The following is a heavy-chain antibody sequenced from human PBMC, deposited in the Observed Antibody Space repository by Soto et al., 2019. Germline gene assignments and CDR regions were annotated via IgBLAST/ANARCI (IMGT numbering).Heavy chain of an antibody. J-gene: IGHJ6*02. D-gene: IGHD3-9*01. CDR2: ISGSGGST. V-gene: IGHV3-23*01. Sequence: GGSLRLSCAASGFTFSSYAMSWVRRAPGKGLEWVSAISGSGGSTYYADSVKGRFTISRDNSKNTLYLQMNSLRAEDTAVYYCAKDSPSLVLRYFDWPHYYYGMDVWGQGTTVTVSS. CDR3: AKDSPSLVLRYFDWPHYYYGMDV. CDR1: GFTFSSYA.